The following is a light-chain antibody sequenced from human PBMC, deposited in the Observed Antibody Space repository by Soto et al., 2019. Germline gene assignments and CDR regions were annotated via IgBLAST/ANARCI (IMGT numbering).Light chain of an antibody. CDR3: QQRSDWPLT. CDR2: DAS. J-gene: IGKJ4*01. V-gene: IGKV3-11*01. CDR1: QSVSSY. Sequence: EVVLTQSPTTLSLSPGERATLSCRASQSVSSYFLCYQQKPGQAHRLLIYDASTRAAGIPARFSGSGSGTDFTLTISNLEPEDFAIYYCQQRSDWPLTFGGGTKVEIK.